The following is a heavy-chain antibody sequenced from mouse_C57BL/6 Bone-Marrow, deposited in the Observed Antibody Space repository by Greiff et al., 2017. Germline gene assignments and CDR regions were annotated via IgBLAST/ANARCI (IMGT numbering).Heavy chain of an antibody. V-gene: IGHV3-6*01. CDR2: ISYDGSN. J-gene: IGHJ3*01. CDR3: ARDRLYYYGSSFAWFAY. Sequence: QSGPGLVKPSQSLSLTCSVTGYSITSGYYWNWIRQFPGNKLEWMGYISYDGSNNYNPSLKNRISITRDTSKNQFFLKLNSVTTEDTATYYCARDRLYYYGSSFAWFAYWGQGTLVTVSA. CDR1: GYSITSGYY. D-gene: IGHD1-1*01.